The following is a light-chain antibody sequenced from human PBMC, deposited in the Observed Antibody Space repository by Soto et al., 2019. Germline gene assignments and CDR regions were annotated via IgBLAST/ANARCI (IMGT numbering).Light chain of an antibody. V-gene: IGKV1-5*03. CDR2: KAS. CDR3: QQYSCFAT. CDR1: QSISSW. Sequence: DIQMTQSPSTLSASVGDRVTITCRASQSISSWLTWYQQKAGQAPKLLIYKASIVESGIPSRFSGSGSATEFTLTISSLQPDDSVNYYCQQYSCFATFGQGTRVEVK. J-gene: IGKJ1*01.